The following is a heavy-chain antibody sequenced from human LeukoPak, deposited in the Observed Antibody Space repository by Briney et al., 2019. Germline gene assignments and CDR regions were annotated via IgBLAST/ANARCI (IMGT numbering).Heavy chain of an antibody. Sequence: PGGSLRLSCATSGFSFSSYAMSWVRQAPGKGLEWVSAMSSSDDGRYYADSVKGRFTISRDNAKNTVFLQMSSLRAEDTALYYCARKSASGNYPLDYWGQGTLVTVSS. V-gene: IGHV3-23*01. CDR1: GFSFSSYA. CDR2: MSSSDDGR. D-gene: IGHD3-10*01. J-gene: IGHJ4*02. CDR3: ARKSASGNYPLDY.